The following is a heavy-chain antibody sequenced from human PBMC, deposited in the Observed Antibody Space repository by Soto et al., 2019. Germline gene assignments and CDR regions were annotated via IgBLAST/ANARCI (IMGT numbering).Heavy chain of an antibody. Sequence: GGSLRLSCAASGFTFSDYYMSWIRQAPGKGLEWVSVIYSGGSTYYADSVKGRFTISRDNSKNTLYLQMNSLRAEDTAVYYCARLGGWELFDYWGQGTLVTVSS. D-gene: IGHD1-26*01. V-gene: IGHV3-66*01. CDR3: ARLGGWELFDY. J-gene: IGHJ4*02. CDR2: IYSGGST. CDR1: GFTFSDYY.